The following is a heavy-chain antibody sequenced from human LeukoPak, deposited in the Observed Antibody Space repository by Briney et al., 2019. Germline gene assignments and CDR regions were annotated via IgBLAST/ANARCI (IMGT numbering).Heavy chain of an antibody. J-gene: IGHJ5*02. V-gene: IGHV4-59*02. Sequence: SGTLSLTCTVSGASVTPHYWSWIRQPPGKGLEWIGHIFYRGINSYNPSYDSSLQSRVTMSIDTYNTQVSPNLTAVTAVDTAVYYCASEPVVPASQGHYFDPGGKGTLVTVSS. CDR3: ASEPVVPASQGHYFDP. CDR1: GASVTPHY. D-gene: IGHD2-2*01. CDR2: IFYRGIN.